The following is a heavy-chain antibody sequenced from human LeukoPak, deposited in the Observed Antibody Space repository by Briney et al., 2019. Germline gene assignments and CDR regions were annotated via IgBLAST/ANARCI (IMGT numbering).Heavy chain of an antibody. D-gene: IGHD5-18*01. J-gene: IGHJ4*02. CDR1: GGSISSCY. CDR2: IYYSGST. CDR3: ARGYSYDSFDY. Sequence: PSETLSLTCNVSGGSISSCYWSWIRQPPGKGLEWIGYIYYSGSTNYNPSLKSRVTISVDTSKNQFSLNLSSLTASDTAVYFCARGYSYDSFDYWGLGTLVTVST. V-gene: IGHV4-59*01.